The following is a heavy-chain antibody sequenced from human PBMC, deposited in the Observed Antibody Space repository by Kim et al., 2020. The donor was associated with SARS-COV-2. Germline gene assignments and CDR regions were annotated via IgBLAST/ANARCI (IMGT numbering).Heavy chain of an antibody. J-gene: IGHJ4*02. CDR3: ARDYCSSTSCYRDLDY. CDR1: GYTFIGYY. CDR2: INPNSGGT. D-gene: IGHD2-2*02. V-gene: IGHV1-2*02. Sequence: ASVKVSCKASGYTFIGYYMHWVRQAPGQGLEWMGWINPNSGGTNYAQKFQGRVTMTRDTSISTAYMELSRLRSDDTAVYYCARDYCSSTSCYRDLDYWGQGTLVTVSS.